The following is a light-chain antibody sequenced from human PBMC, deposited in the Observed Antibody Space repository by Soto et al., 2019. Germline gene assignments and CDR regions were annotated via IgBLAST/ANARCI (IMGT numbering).Light chain of an antibody. CDR3: GAWDDRLPAYV. CDR2: DNY. V-gene: IGLV1-51*01. CDR1: RSNVGYNS. J-gene: IGLJ1*01. Sequence: QSVLTQPPSLSAAPGQEVTISCSGSRSNVGYNSVSWYQQLPGTAPQLLIYDNYKHPSGIPARFAGSKSGPSASRGITGLQTGAEADYYCGAWDDRLPAYVFGSGTKLTVL.